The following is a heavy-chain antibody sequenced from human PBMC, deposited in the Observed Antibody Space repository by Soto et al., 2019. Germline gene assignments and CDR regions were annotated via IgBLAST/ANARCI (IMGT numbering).Heavy chain of an antibody. J-gene: IGHJ4*02. Sequence: EVQLAEYGGGMVQPGVSLRLSCVASGFTFSSYDMQWVRQAPGKGLEYVSSISSLGGTTYYVNSVKGRFPISRDNSKNTLYLQMCSLRAEDMAVYYCVRRVSGNYDDWGPGTRVTFSS. CDR1: GFTFSSYD. CDR3: VRRVSGNYDD. CDR2: ISSLGGTT. V-gene: IGHV3-64*01. D-gene: IGHD1-7*01.